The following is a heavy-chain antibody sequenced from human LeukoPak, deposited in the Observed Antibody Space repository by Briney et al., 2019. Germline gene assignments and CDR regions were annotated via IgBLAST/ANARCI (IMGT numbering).Heavy chain of an antibody. CDR1: GGSISSYY. J-gene: IGHJ5*02. Sequence: SETLSLTCTVSGGSISSYYWSWIRQPPGKGLEWSGYIYYSGSTNYNPSLKSRVAISVDTSKNQFSLKLSSVTAADTAVYYCARDVPAAAGNWFDPWGQGTLVTVSS. V-gene: IGHV4-59*01. CDR2: IYYSGST. CDR3: ARDVPAAAGNWFDP. D-gene: IGHD2-2*01.